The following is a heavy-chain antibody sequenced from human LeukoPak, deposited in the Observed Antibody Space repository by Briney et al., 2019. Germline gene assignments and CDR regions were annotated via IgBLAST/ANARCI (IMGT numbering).Heavy chain of an antibody. J-gene: IGHJ4*02. CDR3: ASNNDTLTGYYYFDY. CDR2: INGDGTST. CDR1: GFTFSSYW. D-gene: IGHD3-9*01. V-gene: IGHV3-74*01. Sequence: GGSLRLSCAASGFTFSSYWMHWVRQVPGKGPVWVSRINGDGTSTRYADFVKGRFTISRDNAKNTLYLQMNSLSAEDTAVYHCASNNDTLTGYYYFDYWGQGALVTVST.